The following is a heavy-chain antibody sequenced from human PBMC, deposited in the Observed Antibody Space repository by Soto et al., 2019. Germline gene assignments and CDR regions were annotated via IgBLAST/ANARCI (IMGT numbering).Heavy chain of an antibody. CDR3: ARGYDSSGYDY. CDR1: GFTFSSYW. D-gene: IGHD3-22*01. Sequence: EVQLVESGGGLVQPGGSLRLSCAASGFTFSSYWMHWVRQAPGKGLVWVSRISGDGSSTSYADSVKGRFTISRDNAKNTLYLQMNSLRAEDTAVYYCARGYDSSGYDYWGQGTLVTVSS. CDR2: ISGDGSST. J-gene: IGHJ4*02. V-gene: IGHV3-74*01.